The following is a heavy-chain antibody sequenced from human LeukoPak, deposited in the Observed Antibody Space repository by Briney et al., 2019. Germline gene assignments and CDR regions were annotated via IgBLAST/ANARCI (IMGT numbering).Heavy chain of an antibody. CDR3: ARGGYCSGGSCYRYYYYYYYMDV. CDR1: GFTFSSYA. J-gene: IGHJ6*03. D-gene: IGHD2-15*01. Sequence: GRSLRLSCAASGFTFSSYAMHWVRQAPGKGLEWVAVISYDGSNKYYADSVKGRFTISRDNSKNTLYLQMNSLRAEDTAVYYCARGGYCSGGSCYRYYYYYYYMDVWGKGTTVTVSS. V-gene: IGHV3-30*04. CDR2: ISYDGSNK.